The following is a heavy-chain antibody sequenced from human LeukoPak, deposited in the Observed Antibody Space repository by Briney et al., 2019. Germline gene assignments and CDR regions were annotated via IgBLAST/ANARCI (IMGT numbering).Heavy chain of an antibody. D-gene: IGHD2-2*01. J-gene: IGHJ4*02. CDR2: IYPGDSDT. CDR3: ARHGSTTSDDY. V-gene: IGHV5-51*01. CDR1: GYSFTSHW. Sequence: NSGESLKIPCKGSGYSFTSHWIGWVRQMPGKGLEWMGIIYPGDSDTRYSPSFQGQVTISADKSISTAYLQWSSLKASDTAMYYCARHGSTTSDDYWGQGTLVTVSS.